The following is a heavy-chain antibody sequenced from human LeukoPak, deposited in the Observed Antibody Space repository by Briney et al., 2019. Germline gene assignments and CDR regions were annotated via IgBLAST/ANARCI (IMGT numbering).Heavy chain of an antibody. CDR2: ISGSGSST. J-gene: IGHJ4*02. CDR1: GFTFTSYG. V-gene: IGHV3-23*01. CDR3: AKGHYYGSGSLDY. Sequence: GGSLRLSCVASGFTFTSYGMAWVRQAPGKGLEWVSAISGSGSSTYYADSVKGRFTISRDNSKNTLYLQMNSLRAEDTAVYYCAKGHYYGSGSLDYWGQGTLVTVSS. D-gene: IGHD3-10*01.